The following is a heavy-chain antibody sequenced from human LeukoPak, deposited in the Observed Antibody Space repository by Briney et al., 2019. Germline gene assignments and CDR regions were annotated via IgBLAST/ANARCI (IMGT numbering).Heavy chain of an antibody. CDR3: ARAAIPRGQGAFDI. D-gene: IGHD2-2*02. CDR1: GFTFSSYA. CDR2: ISYDGSNK. J-gene: IGHJ3*02. V-gene: IGHV3-30-3*01. Sequence: GGSLRLSCAASGFTFSSYAMHWVRQAPGKGLEWVAVISYDGSNKYYADSVKGRFTISRDNSKNTLYLEMNSLRAEDTAVYYCARAAIPRGQGAFDIWGQGTMVTVSS.